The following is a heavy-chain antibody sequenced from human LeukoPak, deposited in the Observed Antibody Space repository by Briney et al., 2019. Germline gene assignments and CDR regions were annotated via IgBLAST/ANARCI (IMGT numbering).Heavy chain of an antibody. V-gene: IGHV3-33*01. CDR1: GFTFSSYG. Sequence: GGSLRLSCAASGFTFSSYGMHWVRQAPGKGLEWVGVIWYDGSNKYYADSVKGRFTISRDNSKNTLYLQMNSLRAEDTAVYYCARDKGSGYDKGFDYWGQGTLVTVSS. CDR3: ARDKGSGYDKGFDY. J-gene: IGHJ4*02. CDR2: IWYDGSNK. D-gene: IGHD5-12*01.